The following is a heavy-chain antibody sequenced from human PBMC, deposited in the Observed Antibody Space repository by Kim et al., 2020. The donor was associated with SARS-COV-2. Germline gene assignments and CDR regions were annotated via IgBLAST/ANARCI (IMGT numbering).Heavy chain of an antibody. CDR1: GFTFSTCA. CDR3: AGEPWSRPRGVIYSYYGMGV. Sequence: GGSLRLSCAASGFTFSTCAIHWVRQAPGKGLEWVAVISYDGSHKNYADSVKGRFTISRDKSKNTLYLQMTSHRAEDAALYYCAGEPWSRPRGVIYSYYGMGVWGQGSTVTVSS. V-gene: IGHV3-30-3*01. J-gene: IGHJ6*02. D-gene: IGHD3-10*01. CDR2: ISYDGSHK.